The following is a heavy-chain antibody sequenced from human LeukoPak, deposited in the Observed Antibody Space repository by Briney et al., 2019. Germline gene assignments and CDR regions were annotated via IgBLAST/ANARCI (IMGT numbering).Heavy chain of an antibody. V-gene: IGHV3-9*01. CDR3: AELGITMIGGV. J-gene: IGHJ6*04. CDR2: ISWNSDSI. Sequence: GGSLRLSCAASGFTFDDYAMHWVRQAPGKGLEWVSGISWNSDSIGYADSVKGRFTISRDNAKNSLYLQMNSLRAEDTAVYYCAELGITMIGGVWGKGTTVTISS. D-gene: IGHD3-10*02. CDR1: GFTFDDYA.